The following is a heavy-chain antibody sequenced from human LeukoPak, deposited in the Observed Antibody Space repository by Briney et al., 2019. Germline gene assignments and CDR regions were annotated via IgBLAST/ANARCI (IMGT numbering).Heavy chain of an antibody. J-gene: IGHJ5*02. CDR1: GGSISSSNYY. V-gene: IGHV4-39*01. Sequence: SETVSLTCTVSGGSISSSNYYWGWIRQPPGKGLEWFGNICYSGSTCYNPSLKSRVNISVNTSKSQFSLKLSSVTAIDSAVYYCPRWSMVRGVIKGNWFDPWGQGTLVTVSS. D-gene: IGHD3-10*01. CDR3: PRWSMVRGVIKGNWFDP. CDR2: ICYSGST.